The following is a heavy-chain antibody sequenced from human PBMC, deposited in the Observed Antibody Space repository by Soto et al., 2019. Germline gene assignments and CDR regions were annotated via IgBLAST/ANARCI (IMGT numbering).Heavy chain of an antibody. CDR1: GGSISSSSYY. J-gene: IGHJ6*02. CDR2: IYYSGST. Sequence: QLQLQESGPGLVKPSETLSLTCTVSGGSISSSSYYWGWIRQPPGKGLEWIGSIYYSGSTYYNPSLKSRVTISVDTSKNQFSLKLSSVTAADTAVYYCAREETAIPYYYYGMDVWGQGTTVTVSS. CDR3: AREETAIPYYYYGMDV. D-gene: IGHD5-18*01. V-gene: IGHV4-39*02.